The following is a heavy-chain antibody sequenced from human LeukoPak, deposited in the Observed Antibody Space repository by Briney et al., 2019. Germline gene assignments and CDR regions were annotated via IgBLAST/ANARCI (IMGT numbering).Heavy chain of an antibody. D-gene: IGHD3-10*01. CDR1: GFTFSSYE. CDR3: AARSGRDYYYYYMDV. Sequence: PGGSLRLACAASGFTFSSYEMNWVRQAPGKGLEWVSYISSSGGTIYYADSVKGRFTISRDNAKNSLYLQMNSLRAEDTAVYYCAARSGRDYYYYYMDVWGKGTTVTVSS. J-gene: IGHJ6*03. CDR2: ISSSGGTI. V-gene: IGHV3-48*03.